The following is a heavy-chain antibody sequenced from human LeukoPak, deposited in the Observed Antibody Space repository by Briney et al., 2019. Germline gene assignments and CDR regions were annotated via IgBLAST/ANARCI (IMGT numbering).Heavy chain of an antibody. CDR2: IYYSGST. V-gene: IGHV4-59*01. J-gene: IGHJ4*02. Sequence: SETLSLTCTVSGGSISSYYWSWIRQPPGKGLEWIGYIYYSGSTNYNPSLKSRVTISVDTSKNQFSLKLSSVTAADTAVYYCARVTYTAVDYWGQGTLVTVSS. D-gene: IGHD5-18*01. CDR1: GGSISSYY. CDR3: ARVTYTAVDY.